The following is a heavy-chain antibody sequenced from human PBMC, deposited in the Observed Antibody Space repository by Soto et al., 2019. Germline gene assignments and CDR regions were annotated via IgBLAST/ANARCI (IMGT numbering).Heavy chain of an antibody. CDR3: ASRPPAGSRAAGTPVLRDY. D-gene: IGHD6-13*01. CDR2: INAGNGNT. Sequence: ASVKVSCKASGYTFTSYAMHWVRQAPGQRLEWMGWINAGNGNTKYSQKFQGRVTITRDTSASTAYMELSSLRSEDTAVYYCASRPPAGSRAAGTPVLRDYWGQGTLVTVSS. V-gene: IGHV1-3*01. J-gene: IGHJ4*02. CDR1: GYTFTSYA.